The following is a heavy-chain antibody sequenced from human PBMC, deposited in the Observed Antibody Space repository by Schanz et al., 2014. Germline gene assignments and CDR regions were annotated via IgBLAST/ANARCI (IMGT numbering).Heavy chain of an antibody. CDR1: GFTFSSYA. J-gene: IGHJ4*02. CDR2: ITYNGGTI. Sequence: EVQLVESGGGLVQPGGSLRLSCAASGFTFSSYAMSWVRQAPGKGLEWISYITYNGGTIYYADSVKGRFTISRDNAKNSLYLEMNSLRAEDTAVYYCARGGPAYYFDDWGQGTLVTVSS. CDR3: ARGGPAYYFDD. V-gene: IGHV3-48*01.